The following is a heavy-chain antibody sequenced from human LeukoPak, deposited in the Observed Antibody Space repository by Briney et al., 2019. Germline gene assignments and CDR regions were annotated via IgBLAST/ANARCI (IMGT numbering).Heavy chain of an antibody. J-gene: IGHJ4*02. CDR2: VYHSGST. D-gene: IGHD5-12*01. CDR1: GFSVINGYY. CDR3: ARGNSGYDV. Sequence: SETLSLTCTVSGFSVINGYYWGWIRQPPGKGLEWVASVYHSGSTNYSPSLKGRVTISLDTSKNQLSLKLTSVTAADTAAYYCARGNSGYDVWGQGNLVTVSS. V-gene: IGHV4-38-2*02.